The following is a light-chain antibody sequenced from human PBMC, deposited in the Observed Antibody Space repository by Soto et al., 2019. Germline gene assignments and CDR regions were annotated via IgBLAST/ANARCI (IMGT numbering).Light chain of an antibody. CDR3: QQYDNLPLT. V-gene: IGKV1-33*01. CDR1: QDISNY. CDR2: DAS. J-gene: IGKJ4*01. Sequence: DIQMTQRPSSLSASVGDRVTITCQASQDISNYLNWYQQKPGKAPKLLIYDASNLETGVPSRFSGSGSGTDFTFTISSLHPEDIATYYCQQYDNLPLTFGGGTKVQIK.